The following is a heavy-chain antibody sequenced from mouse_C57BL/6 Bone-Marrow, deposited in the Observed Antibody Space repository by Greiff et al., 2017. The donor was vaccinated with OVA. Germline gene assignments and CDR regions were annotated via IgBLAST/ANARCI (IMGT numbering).Heavy chain of an antibody. CDR2: ISSGSSTI. D-gene: IGHD1-1*01. J-gene: IGHJ4*01. CDR1: GFTFSDYG. V-gene: IGHV5-17*01. CDR3: ANPIYYYGSSYARDY. Sequence: EVQRVESGGGLVKPGGSLKLSCAASGFTFSDYGMHWVRQAPEKGLEWVAYISSGSSTIYYADTVKGRFTISRDNAKNTLFLQMTSLRSEDTAMYYCANPIYYYGSSYARDYWGQGTSVTVSS.